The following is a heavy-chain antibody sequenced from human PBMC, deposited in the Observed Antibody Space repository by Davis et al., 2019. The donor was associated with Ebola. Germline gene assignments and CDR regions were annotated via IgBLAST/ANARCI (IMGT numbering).Heavy chain of an antibody. V-gene: IGHV3-30*18. CDR3: AKGAGSSWFRLVDY. J-gene: IGHJ4*02. Sequence: GESLKISCAASGFTFSSYGMHWVRQAPGKGLEWVAFVAYDESYEYYVDSVKGRFTIYRDNSDSKNTLYLQMNSLRPEDTAVYYCAKGAGSSWFRLVDYWGQGTLVTVSS. CDR1: GFTFSSYG. D-gene: IGHD6-13*01. CDR2: VAYDESYE.